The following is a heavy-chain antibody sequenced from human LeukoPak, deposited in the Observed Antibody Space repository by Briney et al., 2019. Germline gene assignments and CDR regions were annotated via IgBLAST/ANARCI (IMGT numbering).Heavy chain of an antibody. J-gene: IGHJ4*02. CDR1: GFTFSSYV. Sequence: PGGSLRLSCAASGFTFSSYVMSWVRQAPGKGLEWVSGISGSGDSTFYADSVKGRFTISRDNSKNTVFLLMNSLGAEDTAVYHCAKDLRVAIAVSGPRGTFDSWGQGTLVTVSS. V-gene: IGHV3-23*01. CDR2: ISGSGDST. D-gene: IGHD6-19*01. CDR3: AKDLRVAIAVSGPRGTFDS.